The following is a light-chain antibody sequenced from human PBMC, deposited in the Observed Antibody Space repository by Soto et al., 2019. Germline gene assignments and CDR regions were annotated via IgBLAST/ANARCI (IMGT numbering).Light chain of an antibody. Sequence: DIQMTQSPSTLSASVGDRVTITCRASQSISTWLAWYQQKPGKAPKLLIYKASSLESGVPSSFSGSGSETEFTLTISSLQPDDFATYFCQQYKSDLKTFGQGTKVDIK. CDR1: QSISTW. V-gene: IGKV1-5*03. CDR3: QQYKSDLKT. CDR2: KAS. J-gene: IGKJ1*01.